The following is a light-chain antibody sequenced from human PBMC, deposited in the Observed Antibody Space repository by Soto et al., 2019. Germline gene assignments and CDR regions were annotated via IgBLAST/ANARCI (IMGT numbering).Light chain of an antibody. CDR3: QQYNNWPPDT. J-gene: IGKJ2*01. CDR1: QSAGNF. Sequence: EIVMTQSPATLSVSPGETASLSCRASQSAGNFLAWYQQKPGQAPRLLIYGASTRATGIPGRFRGSGSGTEFTLTITSLQSEDFAVYFCQQYNNWPPDTFGQGTKLEIK. CDR2: GAS. V-gene: IGKV3-15*01.